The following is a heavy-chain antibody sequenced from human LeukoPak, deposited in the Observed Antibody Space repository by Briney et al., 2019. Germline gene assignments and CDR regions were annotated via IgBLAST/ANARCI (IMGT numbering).Heavy chain of an antibody. CDR1: GFTFSDYY. Sequence: GGSLRLSCAASGFTFSDYYMSWIRQAPGKGLEWVSYISSSGSTIYYADSVKGRFTISRDNAKNSLYLQMNSLRAEDTAVYYCARDRSDGYNKNDYWGQGTLVTVSS. D-gene: IGHD5-24*01. CDR3: ARDRSDGYNKNDY. CDR2: ISSSGSTI. J-gene: IGHJ4*02. V-gene: IGHV3-11*01.